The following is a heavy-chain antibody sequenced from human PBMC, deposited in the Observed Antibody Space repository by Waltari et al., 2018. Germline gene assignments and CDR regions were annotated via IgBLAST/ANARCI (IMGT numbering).Heavy chain of an antibody. CDR1: GFTFDNYA. V-gene: IGHV3-23*01. CDR2: ISGRGGST. Sequence: EVQLLESGGGLVQPGGSLRLSCVASGFTFDNYAMAWVRQGPGKGLAWVSSISGRGGSTYYADSAKGRFTVSRDNSENTLYLQVNSLRGEDTAVYYCAKESAIGYYYFYMDVWGKGTTVTVSS. D-gene: IGHD3-3*01. J-gene: IGHJ6*03. CDR3: AKESAIGYYYFYMDV.